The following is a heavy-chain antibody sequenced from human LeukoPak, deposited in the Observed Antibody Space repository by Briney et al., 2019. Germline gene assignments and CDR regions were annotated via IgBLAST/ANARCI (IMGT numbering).Heavy chain of an antibody. CDR3: AKGKNDYWSSYLDS. V-gene: IGHV3-43*01. CDR1: GFTFDEYT. CDR2: ISWDGDST. D-gene: IGHD3-3*01. J-gene: IGHJ4*02. Sequence: PGGSLRLSCAASGFTFDEYTMYWVRQAPGKGLEWVSLISWDGDSTVYGDSVKGRFTISRDNRKNSLYLQMGSLRPEDTALYYCAKGKNDYWSSYLDSWGQGTLVTVSS.